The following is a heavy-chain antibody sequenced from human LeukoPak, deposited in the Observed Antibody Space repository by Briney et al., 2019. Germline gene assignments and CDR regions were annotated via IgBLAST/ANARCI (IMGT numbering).Heavy chain of an antibody. CDR3: ARDVGGSLDY. D-gene: IGHD1-26*01. CDR2: LKGDESAR. Sequence: GGSLRLSCAASGFTFSTYWMAWVRQAPGKGLEWVATLKGDESARHQADSVKGRFTISRDNAQNAVYLQMSSLRGEDTAVYYCARDVGGSLDYWGQGTLVTVSS. J-gene: IGHJ4*02. V-gene: IGHV3-7*01. CDR1: GFTFSTYW.